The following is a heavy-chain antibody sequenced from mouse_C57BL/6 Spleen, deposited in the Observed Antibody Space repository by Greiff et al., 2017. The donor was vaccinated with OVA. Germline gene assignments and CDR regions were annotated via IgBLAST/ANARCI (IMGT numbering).Heavy chain of an antibody. V-gene: IGHV3-6*01. J-gene: IGHJ2*01. Sequence: EVKVEESGPGLVKPSQSLSLTCSVTGYSITSGYYWNWIRQFPGNKLEWMGYISYDGSNNYNPSLKNRISITRDTSKNQFFLKLNSVTTEDTATYYCARGAIYYDYDEGGYFDYWGQGTTLTVSS. CDR2: ISYDGSN. CDR3: ARGAIYYDYDEGGYFDY. CDR1: GYSITSGYY. D-gene: IGHD2-4*01.